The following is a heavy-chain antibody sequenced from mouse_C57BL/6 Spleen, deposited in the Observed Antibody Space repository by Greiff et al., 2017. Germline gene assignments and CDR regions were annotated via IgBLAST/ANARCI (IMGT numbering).Heavy chain of an antibody. CDR3: AMIPLITTVVAPDY. Sequence: EVQLQQSGPELVKPGASVKISCKASGYTFTDYDMNWVKQSHGKSLEWIGDIHPNNGGTSYNQKFKGKATLTVDKSSSTAYMELRSLTSDDSAVYYCAMIPLITTVVAPDYWGQGTTLTVSS. V-gene: IGHV1-26*01. D-gene: IGHD1-1*01. CDR2: IHPNNGGT. J-gene: IGHJ2*01. CDR1: GYTFTDYD.